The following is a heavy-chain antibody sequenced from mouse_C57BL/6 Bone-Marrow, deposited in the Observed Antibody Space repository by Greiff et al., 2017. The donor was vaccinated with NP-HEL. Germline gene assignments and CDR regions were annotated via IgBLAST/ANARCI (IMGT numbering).Heavy chain of an antibody. J-gene: IGHJ4*01. CDR2: IYPRSGNT. CDR3: ARGTYYSPDY. D-gene: IGHD1-1*01. Sequence: QVQLKESGAELARPGASVKLSCKASGYTFTSYGISWVKQRTGQGLEWIGEIYPRSGNTYYNEKFKGEATLTADKSSSTAYMELRSLTSEDSAVYFCARGTYYSPDYWGQGTSVTVSS. V-gene: IGHV1-81*01. CDR1: GYTFTSYG.